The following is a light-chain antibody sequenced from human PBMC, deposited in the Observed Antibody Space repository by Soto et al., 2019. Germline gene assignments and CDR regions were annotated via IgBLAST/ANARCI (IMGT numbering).Light chain of an antibody. J-gene: IGKJ3*01. CDR1: QSVSSY. CDR2: DAS. V-gene: IGKV3-11*01. Sequence: EIVLTQSPATLSLSPGERATLSCRASQSVSSYLAWYQQKPGQAPRLLIYDASNRATAIPARFSGSESGTDFTLPISSLEPEDFAVYYCQQRSNWPPFTFGPGTKVDIK. CDR3: QQRSNWPPFT.